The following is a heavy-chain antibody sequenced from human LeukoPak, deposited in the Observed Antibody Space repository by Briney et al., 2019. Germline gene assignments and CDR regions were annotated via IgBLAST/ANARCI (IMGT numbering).Heavy chain of an antibody. CDR1: GFTFSSYS. J-gene: IGHJ6*03. CDR3: ARDGGSYRAYYYYYMDV. V-gene: IGHV3-21*01. CDR2: ISSSSSYI. Sequence: GGSLRLSCAASGFTFSSYSMNWVRQAPGKGLEWVSSISSSSSYIYYADSVKGRFTISRDNAKNSLYLQMNSLRAEDTAVYYCARDGGSYRAYYYYYMDVWGKGTTVTISS. D-gene: IGHD1-26*01.